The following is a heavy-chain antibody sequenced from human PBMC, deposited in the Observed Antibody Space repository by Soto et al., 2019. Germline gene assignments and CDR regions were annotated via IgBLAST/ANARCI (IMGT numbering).Heavy chain of an antibody. Sequence: SETLSLTCAVYGGSFSGYYWSWIRQPPGKGLEWIGEINHSGSTNYNPSLKSRVTISVDTSKNQFSLKLSSVTAADTAVYYCARERGSGSYSPYWGQGTLVTVS. D-gene: IGHD3-10*01. V-gene: IGHV4-34*01. CDR3: ARERGSGSYSPY. CDR1: GGSFSGYY. J-gene: IGHJ4*02. CDR2: INHSGST.